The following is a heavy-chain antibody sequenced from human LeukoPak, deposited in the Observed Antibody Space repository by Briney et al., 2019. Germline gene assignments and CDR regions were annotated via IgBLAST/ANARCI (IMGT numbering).Heavy chain of an antibody. Sequence: ESLSLTCTASDAPISSNYMSWVRQPPRKGLEWVSLIHSDGSSYYAASVKGRFTISRDISKNTVSLQVNSLRAEDTAVYYCTRDSTTFRFGYWGQGNLVTVSS. J-gene: IGHJ4*02. D-gene: IGHD4-11*01. CDR1: DAPISSNY. CDR3: TRDSTTFRFGY. CDR2: IHSDGSS. V-gene: IGHV3-53*01.